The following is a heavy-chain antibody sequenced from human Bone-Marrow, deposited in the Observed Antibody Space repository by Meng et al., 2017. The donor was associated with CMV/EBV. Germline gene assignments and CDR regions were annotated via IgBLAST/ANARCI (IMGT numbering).Heavy chain of an antibody. V-gene: IGHV1-69*05. Sequence: KVSCKASGGTFSSYAISWVRQAPGQGLEWMGGIIPIFGTANYAQKFQGRVTITTDESTSTAYMELSSLRSEDTAVYYCARGSLGHSTGTIPWGWFDPWGQGTLVTVSS. D-gene: IGHD1-7*01. J-gene: IGHJ5*02. CDR3: ARGSLGHSTGTIPWGWFDP. CDR2: IIPIFGTA. CDR1: GGTFSSYA.